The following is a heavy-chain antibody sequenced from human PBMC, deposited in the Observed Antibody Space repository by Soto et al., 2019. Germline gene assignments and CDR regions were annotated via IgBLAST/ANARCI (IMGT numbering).Heavy chain of an antibody. CDR2: IYSGVST. CDR1: GFTVSSNY. V-gene: IGHV3-53*01. Sequence: PVGSLRLSCAASGFTVSSNYMSWVRQAPGKGLEWVSVIYSGVSTYYADSVKGRFTISRDNSKNTLYLQMNSLRAEDTAVYYCAKSPGMYYYDSSGYYHYDYWGQGTLVTVSS. J-gene: IGHJ4*02. D-gene: IGHD3-22*01. CDR3: AKSPGMYYYDSSGYYHYDY.